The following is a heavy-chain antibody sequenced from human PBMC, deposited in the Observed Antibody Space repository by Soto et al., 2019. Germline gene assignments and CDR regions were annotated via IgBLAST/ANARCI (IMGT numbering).Heavy chain of an antibody. J-gene: IGHJ6*02. CDR2: ITPVFGTP. D-gene: IGHD1-7*01. Sequence: SVKVSCKVSGDTFKSYRFSWVRQAPGQGLEWMGGITPVFGTPDYAQKFQGRVTVTADRSTSTVYMELSRLKSEDSAVYYCARDLPSLELRSYGMDVWGQGTTVTVSS. CDR3: ARDLPSLELRSYGMDV. CDR1: GDTFKSYR. V-gene: IGHV1-69*06.